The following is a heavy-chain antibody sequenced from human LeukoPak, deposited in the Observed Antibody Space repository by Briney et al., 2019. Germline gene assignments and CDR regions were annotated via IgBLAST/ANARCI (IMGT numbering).Heavy chain of an antibody. CDR1: GFTFSNAW. CDR3: TTDPPTETTTYYYYYMDV. Sequence: PGGSLRLSCAASGFTFSNAWMSWVRQAPGKGLEWVGRIKSKTDGGTTDYAAPVKGRFTISRDDSKNTLYLQMNSLKTEDTAVYYCTTDPPTETTTYYYYYMDVWGKGTTVTVSS. J-gene: IGHJ6*03. CDR2: IKSKTDGGTT. D-gene: IGHD1-1*01. V-gene: IGHV3-15*01.